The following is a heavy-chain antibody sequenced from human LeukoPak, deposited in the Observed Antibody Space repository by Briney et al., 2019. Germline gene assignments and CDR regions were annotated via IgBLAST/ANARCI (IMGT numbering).Heavy chain of an antibody. CDR1: GFSFSSYW. CDR2: IKTDGSSA. Sequence: GSLRLSSASSGFSFSSYWIHWVRPAPGKGLVWVSRIKTDGSSATYANSAKGLFTLSRDNAKNTLYLQMSSLRAEETAVYYCGRGYWGSVNSWGQGTVVIVSS. V-gene: IGHV3-74*01. D-gene: IGHD7-27*01. CDR3: GRGYWGSVNS. J-gene: IGHJ4*02.